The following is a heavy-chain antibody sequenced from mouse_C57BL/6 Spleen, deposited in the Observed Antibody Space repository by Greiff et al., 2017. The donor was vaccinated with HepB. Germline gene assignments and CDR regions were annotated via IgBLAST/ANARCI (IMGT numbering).Heavy chain of an antibody. CDR1: GYTFTSYW. V-gene: IGHV1-64*01. CDR3: ARTTVVADWYFDV. J-gene: IGHJ1*03. Sequence: QVQLQQPGAELVKPGASVQLSCKASGYTFTSYWMHWVKQRPGQGLEWIGMIHPHSGSTNYNEKFKSKATLTVDKSSSTAYMQLSSLPSEDSAVYYCARTTVVADWYFDVWGTGTTVTVSS. D-gene: IGHD1-1*01. CDR2: IHPHSGST.